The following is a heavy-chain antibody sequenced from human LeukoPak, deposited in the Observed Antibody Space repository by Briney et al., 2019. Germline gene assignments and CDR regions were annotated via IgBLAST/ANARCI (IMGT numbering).Heavy chain of an antibody. Sequence: GGSLRLSCAVSGLSFSNYLMHWVRQAPGKGLVWVARTNLHGTAVDYADPVKGRFTISRDNYKTMLFLQMNSLRVEDTAVYYCASAYTYVRLGDHWGQGTMVTVSP. CDR3: ASAYTYVRLGDH. CDR1: GLSFSNYL. CDR2: TNLHGTAV. D-gene: IGHD3-10*02. V-gene: IGHV3-74*01. J-gene: IGHJ4*02.